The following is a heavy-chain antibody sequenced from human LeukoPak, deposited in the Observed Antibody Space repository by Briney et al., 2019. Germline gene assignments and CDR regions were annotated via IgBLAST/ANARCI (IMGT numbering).Heavy chain of an antibody. CDR1: GGSISSGDYY. D-gene: IGHD3-22*01. Sequence: SETLSLTCTVSGGSISSGDYYWSWIRQPPGKGLEWIGYIYYSGSTYYNPSLKSRVTISVDTTKNQFSLKLSSVTAADTAVYYCARSDSSGYYDHYFDYWGQGTLVTVSS. J-gene: IGHJ4*02. V-gene: IGHV4-30-4*01. CDR2: IYYSGST. CDR3: ARSDSSGYYDHYFDY.